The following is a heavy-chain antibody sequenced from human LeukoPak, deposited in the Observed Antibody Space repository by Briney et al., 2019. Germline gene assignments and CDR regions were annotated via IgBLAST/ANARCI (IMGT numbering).Heavy chain of an antibody. Sequence: SETLSLTCTVSSGSITSYYWSWIRQPPGKGLEYIGHIYYTGTTDYNPSLKSRVTMSVDTSKNQFSLRLISVTASDTVVYFCAGAPNQYYFDYWGQGTLVAVSS. J-gene: IGHJ4*02. CDR3: AGAPNQYYFDY. CDR2: IYYTGTT. CDR1: SGSITSYY. V-gene: IGHV4-59*01.